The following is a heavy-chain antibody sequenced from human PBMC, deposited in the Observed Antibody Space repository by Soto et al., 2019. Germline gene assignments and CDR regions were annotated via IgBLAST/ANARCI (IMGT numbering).Heavy chain of an antibody. CDR1: GGSITTGGSY. D-gene: IGHD2-2*02. CDR2: IYHSGNT. Sequence: PSETLSLICTVSGGSITTGGSYWSWIRQHPGKGLEWIGNIYHSGNTYYNPSLKSRLTISVDTSKNHFSLMVDSVTAADTAVYYCARARFQVLYGKPYFDPWGQGTLVTVSS. V-gene: IGHV4-31*03. CDR3: ARARFQVLYGKPYFDP. J-gene: IGHJ5*02.